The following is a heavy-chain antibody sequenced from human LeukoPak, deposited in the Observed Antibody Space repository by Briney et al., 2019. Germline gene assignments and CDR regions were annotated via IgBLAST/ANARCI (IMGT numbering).Heavy chain of an antibody. CDR3: ARDSSGWPGQNTFDY. Sequence: PGGSLRLSCAASGFTFSSYAMHWVRQAPGKGLEWVAVISYDGSNKYYADSVKGRFTISRDNSKNTLYLQMNSLRAEDTAVYYCARDSSGWPGQNTFDYWGQGTLVTVSS. CDR1: GFTFSSYA. D-gene: IGHD6-19*01. V-gene: IGHV3-30*04. J-gene: IGHJ4*02. CDR2: ISYDGSNK.